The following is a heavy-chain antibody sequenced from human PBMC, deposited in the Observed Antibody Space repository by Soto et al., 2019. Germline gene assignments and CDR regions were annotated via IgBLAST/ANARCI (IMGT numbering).Heavy chain of an antibody. Sequence: GESLKISCKGSGYSFTSNWIAWVRQMPGKGLEWMGVIYFGDSDTRYSPSFQGQVTISADKSINTAYLQWSSLKASDTAVYYCARHYYGFDSWGQGTPVTSPQ. CDR2: IYFGDSDT. V-gene: IGHV5-51*01. CDR1: GYSFTSNW. CDR3: ARHYYGFDS. J-gene: IGHJ4*02. D-gene: IGHD3-22*01.